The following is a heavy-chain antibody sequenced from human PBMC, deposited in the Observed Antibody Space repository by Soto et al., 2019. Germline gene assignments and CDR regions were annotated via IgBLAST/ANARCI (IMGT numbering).Heavy chain of an antibody. V-gene: IGHV5-51*01. D-gene: IGHD3-10*01. CDR1: GYSFTSYW. CDR2: IYPGDSDT. CDR3: ARLESYGSGSYYIRNYYYYGMDV. Sequence: PGESLKISCKGSGYSFTSYWIGWVRQMPGKGLEWMGIIYPGDSDTRYSPSFQGQVTISADKSISTAFLQWSSLKASDTAMYYCARLESYGSGSYYIRNYYYYGMDVWGHGTTVTVSS. J-gene: IGHJ6*02.